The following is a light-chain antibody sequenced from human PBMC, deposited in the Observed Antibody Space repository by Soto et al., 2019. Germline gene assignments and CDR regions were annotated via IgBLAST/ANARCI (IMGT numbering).Light chain of an antibody. V-gene: IGKV1-9*01. J-gene: IGKJ3*01. Sequence: IQLTQSPSSQSASVGDRVTITCRASQGIGSYLAWYQQKPGEAPKLLIYAASILEIGVPSRFSGSGSGTDFTLTISSLQPEDYATYYCQQLNSYPFTFGPGAKVDIK. CDR3: QQLNSYPFT. CDR2: AAS. CDR1: QGIGSY.